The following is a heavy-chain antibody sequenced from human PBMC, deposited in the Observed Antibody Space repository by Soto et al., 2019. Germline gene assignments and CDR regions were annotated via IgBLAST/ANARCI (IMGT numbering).Heavy chain of an antibody. D-gene: IGHD3-22*01. J-gene: IGHJ5*02. CDR3: ASSGSYYDSSGYYPS. Sequence: GESLKISCKGSGDSFTSYWISWVRQMPGKGLEWMGRIDPSDSYTNYSPSFQGHVTISADKSISTAYLQWSSLKASDTAMYYCASSGSYYDSSGYYPSWGQGTLVTVSS. V-gene: IGHV5-10-1*01. CDR1: GDSFTSYW. CDR2: IDPSDSYT.